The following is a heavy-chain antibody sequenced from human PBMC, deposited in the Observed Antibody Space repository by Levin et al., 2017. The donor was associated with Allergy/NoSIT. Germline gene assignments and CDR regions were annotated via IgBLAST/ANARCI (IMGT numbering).Heavy chain of an antibody. CDR1: GFTVSSNY. CDR2: IYSGGST. D-gene: IGHD6-13*01. V-gene: IGHV3-66*01. CDR3: ARDLSSSWYYYYYGMDG. J-gene: IGHJ6*02. Sequence: GGSLRLSCAASGFTVSSNYMSWVRQAPGKGLEWVSVIYSGGSTYYADSVKGRFTISRDNSKNTLYLQMNSLRAEDTAVYYCARDLSSSWYYYYYGMDGWGQGTTVTVSS.